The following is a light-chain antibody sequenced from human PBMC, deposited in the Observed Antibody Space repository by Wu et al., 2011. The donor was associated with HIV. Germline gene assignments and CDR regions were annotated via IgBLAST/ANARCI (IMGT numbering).Light chain of an antibody. V-gene: IGKV3-20*01. CDR3: QQYGNPPLT. CDR2: GAS. CDR1: RSLSNSY. Sequence: ATLSCRASRSLSNSYLVWYRQKPGQAPRLLIYGASSRATGIPDRFSGSGSGTDFTLTISRLAPEDIAVYYCQQYGNPPLTFGGGTKVEIK. J-gene: IGKJ4*01.